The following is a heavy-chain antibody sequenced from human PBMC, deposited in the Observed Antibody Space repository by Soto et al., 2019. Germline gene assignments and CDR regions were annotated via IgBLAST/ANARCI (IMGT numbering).Heavy chain of an antibody. J-gene: IGHJ4*02. CDR3: AKSSGGGTVTTYYY. V-gene: IGHV3-23*01. CDR1: GFTFSSYA. Sequence: EVQLLESGGGLVQPGGSLRLSCAASGFTFSSYAMSWVRQAPGKGLEWVSAISGSGGSTYYADSVKGRFTISRDNSKNTLYLQKNSLGAEETAVYYCAKSSGGGTVTTYYYWGQGTLVTVSS. CDR2: ISGSGGST. D-gene: IGHD4-17*01.